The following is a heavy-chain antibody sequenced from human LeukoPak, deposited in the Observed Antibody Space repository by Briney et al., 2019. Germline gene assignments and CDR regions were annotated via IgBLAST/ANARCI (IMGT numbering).Heavy chain of an antibody. D-gene: IGHD1-14*01. V-gene: IGHV4-34*01. CDR2: INHSGST. CDR1: GGSFSGYY. Sequence: SETLSLTCAAYGGSFSGYYWSWIRQPPGKGLEWTGEINHSGSTNYNPSLKSRVTISVDTSKNQFSLKLSSVTAADTAVYYCARGFSGPYNWFDPWGQGTLVTVSS. CDR3: ARGFSGPYNWFDP. J-gene: IGHJ5*02.